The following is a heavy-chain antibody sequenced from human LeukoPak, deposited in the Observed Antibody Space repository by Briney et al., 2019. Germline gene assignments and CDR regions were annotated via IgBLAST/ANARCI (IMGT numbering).Heavy chain of an antibody. D-gene: IGHD6-13*01. CDR1: GGSFSGYY. J-gene: IGHJ4*02. CDR3: ARGYPAAGFNY. Sequence: PSETLSLPCAVYGGSFSGYYWSWIRQPPGKGLEWIGEINHSGSTNYNLSLKSRVTISVDTSKKQFSLKVSSVTAADTAVYYCARGYPAAGFNYWGQGTLVTVSS. CDR2: INHSGST. V-gene: IGHV4-34*01.